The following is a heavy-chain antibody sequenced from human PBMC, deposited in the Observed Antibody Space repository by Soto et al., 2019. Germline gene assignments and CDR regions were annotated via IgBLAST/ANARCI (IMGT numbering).Heavy chain of an antibody. CDR2: ISGSGGST. Sequence: EVQLLESGGGLVQPGGSLRLSCAASGFTFSSYAMSWVRQAPGKGLEWVSAISGSGGSTYYADSVKGRFTISRDNSKNTLYLQMNSLRAEDTAVYYCAKGLPTGRIVATTIDGTFDYWGQGTLVTVSS. D-gene: IGHD5-12*01. V-gene: IGHV3-23*01. CDR3: AKGLPTGRIVATTIDGTFDY. CDR1: GFTFSSYA. J-gene: IGHJ4*02.